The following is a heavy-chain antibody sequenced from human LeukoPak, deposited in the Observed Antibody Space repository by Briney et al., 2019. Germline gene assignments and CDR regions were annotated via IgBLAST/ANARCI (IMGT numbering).Heavy chain of an antibody. J-gene: IGHJ4*02. CDR1: GFTFSSYW. CDR2: IKQDGSEK. V-gene: IGHV3-7*01. CDR3: ARGRYYYDSSGYYGAYYYFDY. Sequence: PGGSLRLSCAASGFTFSSYWMSWVRQAPGKGLEWVANIKQDGSEKYYVDSVKGRFTISRDNAKNSLYLQMNSPRAEDTAVYYCARGRYYYDSSGYYGAYYYFDYWGQGTLVTVSS. D-gene: IGHD3-22*01.